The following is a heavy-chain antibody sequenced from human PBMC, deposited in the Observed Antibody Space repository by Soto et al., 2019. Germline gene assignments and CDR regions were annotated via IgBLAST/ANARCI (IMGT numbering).Heavy chain of an antibody. CDR2: INTYNGAT. CDR1: GYTFTSYG. D-gene: IGHD2-15*01. CDR3: ARYCSGGSCQKGVPDF. Sequence: ASVKVSCKPSGYTFTSYGITWVRQAPGQGLEWVGWINTYNGATNYAQKLQGRVTMTRDTSTSTAYMELRSLRSDDTAVYFCARYCSGGSCQKGVPDFWGQGTLVTVSS. J-gene: IGHJ4*02. V-gene: IGHV1-18*01.